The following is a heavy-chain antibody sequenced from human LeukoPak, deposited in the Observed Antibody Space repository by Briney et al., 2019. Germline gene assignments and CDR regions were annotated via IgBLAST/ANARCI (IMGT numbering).Heavy chain of an antibody. CDR2: ISGSGGST. D-gene: IGHD6-19*01. CDR3: AKAEQWLFSYYYGMDV. J-gene: IGHJ6*02. CDR1: GFTFSSYA. Sequence: PGGSLRLSCAASGFTFSSYAMSWVRQAPGKGLEWVSAISGSGGSTYYTDSVKGRFTISRDNSKNTLYLQMNSLRAEDTAVYYCAKAEQWLFSYYYGMDVWGQGTTVTVSS. V-gene: IGHV3-23*01.